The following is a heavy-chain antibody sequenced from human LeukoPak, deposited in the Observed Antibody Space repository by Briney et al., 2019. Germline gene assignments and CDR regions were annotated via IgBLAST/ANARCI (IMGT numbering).Heavy chain of an antibody. CDR1: GFTVSSNY. CDR2: IYSGGST. Sequence: GGSLRLSCAASGFTVSSNYMSWVRQAPGKGLEWVSVIYSGGSTYYADSVKGRFTISRDNSKNTLYLQMNSLRAEDTAVYYCARGHFSILTGYYTSVESSNWFDPWGQGTLVTVSS. J-gene: IGHJ5*02. CDR3: ARGHFSILTGYYTSVESSNWFDP. V-gene: IGHV3-66*01. D-gene: IGHD3-9*01.